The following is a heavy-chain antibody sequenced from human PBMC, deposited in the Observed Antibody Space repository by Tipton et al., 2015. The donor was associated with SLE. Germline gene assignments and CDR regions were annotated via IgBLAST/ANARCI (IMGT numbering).Heavy chain of an antibody. Sequence: SLRLSCAASGFTFSTYTMTWVRQAPGKGLEWVSFISATNGHIYYADSVKGRFTISRDNAKNSLYLQMNSLRAEDSAVYYCVRHSRNADYMDVWGKGTTVTVSS. J-gene: IGHJ6*03. CDR2: ISATNGHI. CDR3: VRHSRNADYMDV. D-gene: IGHD3-22*01. V-gene: IGHV3-21*01. CDR1: GFTFSTYT.